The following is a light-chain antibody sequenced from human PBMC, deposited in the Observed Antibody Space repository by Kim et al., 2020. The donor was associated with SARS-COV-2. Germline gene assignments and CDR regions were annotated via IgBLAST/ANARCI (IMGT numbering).Light chain of an antibody. V-gene: IGLV2-8*01. CDR2: DVT. J-gene: IGLJ3*02. CDR3: CSYAGTSSLM. CDR1: SRDVGGYDS. Sequence: SIACSCPGTSRDVGGYDSASWYQQYPGNARKLMILDVTRRPSGVPGRFAGSKSANTASLTVSGLQPEDEAVYYCCSYAGTSSLMFGGGTQLTVL.